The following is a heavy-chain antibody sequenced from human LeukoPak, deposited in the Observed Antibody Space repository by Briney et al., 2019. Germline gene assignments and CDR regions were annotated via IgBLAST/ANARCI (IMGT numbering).Heavy chain of an antibody. V-gene: IGHV3-23*01. CDR1: GFTFSSYA. CDR3: AKDSSGTHIDY. Sequence: GGSLRLSCAASGFTFSSYAMSWVRQAPGKGLEWVSAISGSGGSTYYADSVKGRFTISRDNSKNTLYLQMNSLRTEDTALYYCAKDSSGTHIDYWGQGTLVTVSS. J-gene: IGHJ4*02. D-gene: IGHD6-19*01. CDR2: ISGSGGST.